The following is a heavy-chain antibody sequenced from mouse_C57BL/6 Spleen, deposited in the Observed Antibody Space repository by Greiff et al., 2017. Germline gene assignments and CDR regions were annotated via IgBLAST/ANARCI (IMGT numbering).Heavy chain of an antibody. V-gene: IGHV1-64*01. CDR2: IHPNSGST. D-gene: IGHD1-1*01. Sequence: VQLQQSGAELVKPGASVKLSCKASGYTFTSYWMHWVKQRPGQGLEWIGMIHPNSGSTNYNEKFKSKATLTVDKSSSTAYMQLSSLTSEDSAVYYCAREVITTVVAPHYFDYWGQGTTLTVSS. J-gene: IGHJ2*01. CDR3: AREVITTVVAPHYFDY. CDR1: GYTFTSYW.